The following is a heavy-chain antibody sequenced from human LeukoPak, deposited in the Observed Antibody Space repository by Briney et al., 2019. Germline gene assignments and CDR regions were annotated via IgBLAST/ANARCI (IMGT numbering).Heavy chain of an antibody. D-gene: IGHD3-22*01. CDR1: GGSISSYY. J-gene: IGHJ4*02. CDR3: ARMDPGSPYYYDSSGYYPPDY. V-gene: IGHV4-59*08. CDR2: IYYSGST. Sequence: SETLSLTCTVSGGSISSYYWSWIRQPPGKGLEWIGYIYYSGSTNYNPSLKSRVTISVDTSKNQFSLKLSSVTAADTAVYYCARMDPGSPYYYDSSGYYPPDYWGQGTLVTVSS.